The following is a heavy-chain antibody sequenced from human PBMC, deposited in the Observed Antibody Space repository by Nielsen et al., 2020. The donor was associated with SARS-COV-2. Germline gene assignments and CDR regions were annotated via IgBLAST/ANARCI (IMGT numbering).Heavy chain of an antibody. D-gene: IGHD3-10*01. V-gene: IGHV1-46*01. Sequence: ASVKVSCKASGYTFTGHYIHWVRQAPGQGLEWMGIINPSGGSTSYAQKFQGRVTMTRDTSTSTVYMELSSLRSEDTAVYYCARDGARGFGYFDYWGQGTLVTVSS. CDR1: GYTFTGHY. CDR3: ARDGARGFGYFDY. J-gene: IGHJ4*02. CDR2: INPSGGST.